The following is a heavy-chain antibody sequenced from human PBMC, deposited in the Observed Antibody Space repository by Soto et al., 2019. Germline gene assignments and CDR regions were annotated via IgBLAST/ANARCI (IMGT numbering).Heavy chain of an antibody. CDR1: GLTFSSYW. CDR2: IKQDGSEK. J-gene: IGHJ4*02. CDR3: ARDRGITIFGVVRPLGY. Sequence: GGSLRLSCADSGLTFSSYWVGWVCQPPGKGLEWVANIKQDGSEKYYVDSVKGRLTISRDNAKNSLYLQMNSLRAEDTDVYYCARDRGITIFGVVRPLGYWGQGTLVTVSS. D-gene: IGHD3-3*01. V-gene: IGHV3-7*01.